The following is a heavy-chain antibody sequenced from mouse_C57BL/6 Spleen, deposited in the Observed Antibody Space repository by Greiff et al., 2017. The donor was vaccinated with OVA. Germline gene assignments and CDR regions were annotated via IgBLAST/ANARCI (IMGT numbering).Heavy chain of an antibody. Sequence: VQLQQPGAELVRPGTSVKLSCKASGYTFTSYWMHWVKQRPGQGLEWIGVIDPSDSYTNYNQKFKGKATLTVDTSSSTAYMQLSSLTSEDSAVYYCASFGGSSYGSYWYFDVWGTGTTVTVSS. CDR3: ASFGGSSYGSYWYFDV. J-gene: IGHJ1*03. CDR1: GYTFTSYW. CDR2: IDPSDSYT. D-gene: IGHD1-1*01. V-gene: IGHV1-59*01.